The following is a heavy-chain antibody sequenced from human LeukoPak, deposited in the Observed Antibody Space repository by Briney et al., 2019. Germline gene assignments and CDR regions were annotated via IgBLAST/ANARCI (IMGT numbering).Heavy chain of an antibody. Sequence: SETLSLTCTVSGGSINSRTYYWGWIRQPPGKGLEWIGTIYYSGTTYYNPSLKSRVTISLDTSKDQFSLRLSSVTAADTAIYYCARDFSSSSTVYYYYYMDVWGKGTTVTVSS. J-gene: IGHJ6*03. CDR3: ARDFSSSSTVYYYYYMDV. CDR1: GGSINSRTYY. CDR2: IYYSGTT. V-gene: IGHV4-39*07. D-gene: IGHD6-6*01.